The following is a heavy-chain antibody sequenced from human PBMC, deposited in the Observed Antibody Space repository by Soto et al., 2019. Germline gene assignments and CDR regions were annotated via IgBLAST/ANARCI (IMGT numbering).Heavy chain of an antibody. V-gene: IGHV4-34*01. Sequence: QVQLQQWGAGLLKPSETLSLTCAVYGGSFSGYYWSWIRQPPGKGLEWIGEINHSGSTNYNPSLRSRVTIAVDTSKNQFSLKLSSVTAADTAVYYCASHPSGGGVVPAASTLFDYWGQGTLVTVSS. CDR1: GGSFSGYY. CDR3: ASHPSGGGVVPAASTLFDY. D-gene: IGHD2-2*01. J-gene: IGHJ4*02. CDR2: INHSGST.